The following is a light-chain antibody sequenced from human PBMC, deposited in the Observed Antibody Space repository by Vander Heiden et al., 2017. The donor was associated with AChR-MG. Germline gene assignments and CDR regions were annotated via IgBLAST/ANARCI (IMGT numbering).Light chain of an antibody. CDR3: CSYAGSWV. J-gene: IGLJ3*02. CDR2: EVS. CDR1: SSDVGSYNL. V-gene: IGLV2-23*02. Sequence: SALPHPPPVARSPGQSITISCTGTSSDVGSYNLVSWYQQHPGKAPKLMIYEVSKRPSGVSNRFSGSKSGNTASLTISGLQAEDESDYYCCSYAGSWVFGGGTKLTVL.